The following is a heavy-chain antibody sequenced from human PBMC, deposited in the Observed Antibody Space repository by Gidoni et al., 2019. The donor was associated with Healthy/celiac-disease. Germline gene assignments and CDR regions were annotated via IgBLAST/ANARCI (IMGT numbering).Heavy chain of an antibody. J-gene: IGHJ6*02. CDR3: AKVLTRDGLLWFGELFGGYYGMDV. CDR2: ISGSGGST. Sequence: EVQLLESGGGLVQPGGSLRLSCAASGFTFSSYAMIWFRQAPGTGLEWVSAISGSGGSTYYADSVKGRFTSSRDNSKNTLYLQRNSLRAEDTAVYYCAKVLTRDGLLWFGELFGGYYGMDVWGQGTTVTVSS. V-gene: IGHV3-23*01. D-gene: IGHD3-10*01. CDR1: GFTFSSYA.